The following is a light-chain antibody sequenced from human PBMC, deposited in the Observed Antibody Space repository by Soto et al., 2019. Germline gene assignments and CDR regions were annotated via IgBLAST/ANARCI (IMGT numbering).Light chain of an antibody. CDR3: LQHNTSPLP. J-gene: IGKJ4*01. Sequence: DIQMTQSPSSLSASVGDRITITCRASQGIRSDVGWYQQKPGKVPKRLIYAASNLQSGVPSRLNGSGSSAEFTLTIISLQPEDLATYYCLQHNTSPLPFGGGTKVEIK. CDR2: AAS. V-gene: IGKV1-17*01. CDR1: QGIRSD.